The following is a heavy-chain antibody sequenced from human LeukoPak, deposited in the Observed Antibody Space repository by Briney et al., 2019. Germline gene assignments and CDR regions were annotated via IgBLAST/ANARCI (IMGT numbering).Heavy chain of an antibody. CDR3: ARGLLWFGELLLNDAFDI. J-gene: IGHJ3*02. D-gene: IGHD3-10*01. Sequence: PSETLSLTCAVSGYSISSGYYWGWIRQPPGKGLEWIGSIYHSGSTYYNPPLKSRVTISVDTSKNQFSLKLSSVTAADTAVYYCARGLLWFGELLLNDAFDIWGQGTMVTVSS. CDR2: IYHSGST. V-gene: IGHV4-38-2*01. CDR1: GYSISSGYY.